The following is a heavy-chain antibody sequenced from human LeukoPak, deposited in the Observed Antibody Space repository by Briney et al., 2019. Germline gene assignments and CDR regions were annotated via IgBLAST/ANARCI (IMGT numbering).Heavy chain of an antibody. D-gene: IGHD6-19*01. CDR3: AKDGALAVAGYYFDY. V-gene: IGHV3-9*01. CDR1: GFTFDDYA. CDR2: ISWNSGSI. J-gene: IGHJ4*02. Sequence: PGRSLRLSCAASGFTFDDYAMHWVRQAPGKGLEWVSGISWNSGSIGYADSVKGRFTISRDNAKNSLYLQMNSLRAEDTALYYCAKDGALAVAGYYFDYWGQGTLVPVSS.